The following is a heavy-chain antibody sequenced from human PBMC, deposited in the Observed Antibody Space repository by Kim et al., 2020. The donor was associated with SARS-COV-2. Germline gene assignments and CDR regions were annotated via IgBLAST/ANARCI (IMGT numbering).Heavy chain of an antibody. J-gene: IGHJ3*02. CDR2: IIPIFGTA. CDR1: GGTFSGYA. CDR3: AIIRSIFGVVIKFDI. V-gene: IGHV1-69*13. Sequence: SVKVSCKASGGTFSGYAISWVRQAPGQGLEWMGGIIPIFGTANYAQKFQGRVTITADESTSTAYMELSSLRSEDTAVYYCAIIRSIFGVVIKFDIWGQGTMVTVSS. D-gene: IGHD3-3*01.